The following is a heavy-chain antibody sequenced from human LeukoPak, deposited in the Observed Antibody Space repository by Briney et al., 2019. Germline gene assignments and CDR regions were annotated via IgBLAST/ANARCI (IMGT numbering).Heavy chain of an antibody. V-gene: IGHV3-43*01. D-gene: IGHD5-18*01. CDR1: GFMFDDYT. J-gene: IGHJ4*02. Sequence: GGSLRLSCAASGFMFDDYTMHWVRHAPGKGMEWVSLIKWEGGSRYYAASVEGRFTVSRDNSKNSLYLQMNSLRTEDTALYYCAKGDVDSPMNFYHWGQGTLVTVSS. CDR3: AKGDVDSPMNFYH. CDR2: IKWEGGSR.